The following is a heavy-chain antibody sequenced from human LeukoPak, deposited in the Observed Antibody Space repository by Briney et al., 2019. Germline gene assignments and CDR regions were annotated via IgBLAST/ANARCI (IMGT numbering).Heavy chain of an antibody. CDR1: GGSFSGYY. CDR2: INHSGST. V-gene: IGHV4-34*01. Sequence: SETLSLTCAVYGGSFSGYYWSWIRQPPGKGLEWIGEINHSGSTNDNPSLKSRVTISVDTSKNQFSLKLSSVTAADTAVYYCARGWELPDYWGQGTLVTVSS. D-gene: IGHD1-26*01. J-gene: IGHJ4*02. CDR3: ARGWELPDY.